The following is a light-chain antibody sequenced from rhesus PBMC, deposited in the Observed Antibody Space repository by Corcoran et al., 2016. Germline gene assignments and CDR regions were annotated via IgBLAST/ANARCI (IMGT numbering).Light chain of an antibody. CDR2: DAS. CDR1: QSVSSN. J-gene: IGKJ3*01. CDR3: QQYLDWNT. V-gene: IGKV3-35*01. Sequence: DIVMTQSPVTLSLSPGQRATLSCRASQSVSSNLAWYHQKPGQPPRLVIFDASNRATGIPDRFNGSGSGTDLTLTVNTLEAEDAGIYYCQQYLDWNTFGPGTKLDIK.